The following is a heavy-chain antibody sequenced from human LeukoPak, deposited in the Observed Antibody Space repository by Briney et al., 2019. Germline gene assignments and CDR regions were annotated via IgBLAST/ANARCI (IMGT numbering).Heavy chain of an antibody. V-gene: IGHV3-23*01. CDR3: AKDDYSYYAMDV. J-gene: IGHJ6*02. Sequence: SGGSLRLSCVASGFTFGKYWMSWVRQAPGKGLEWVSTISGSGGSTFYADSVKGRFTISRDNSRNTLYLQMNSLRAEDTAIYYCAKDDYSYYAMDVWGRGTTVTVSS. CDR2: ISGSGGST. CDR1: GFTFGKYW.